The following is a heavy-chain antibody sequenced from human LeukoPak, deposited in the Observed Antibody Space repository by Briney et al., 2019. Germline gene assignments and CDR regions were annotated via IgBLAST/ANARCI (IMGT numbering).Heavy chain of an antibody. Sequence: SETLSLTCTVSGGSISSGDYYWSWIRQPPGKGLEWIGYIYYSGSTYYNPSLKSRVTISVDTSKNQFSLKLSSVTAADTAVYYCASAPEAMVRGVIPHAFDIWGQGTMVTVSS. J-gene: IGHJ3*02. V-gene: IGHV4-30-4*01. D-gene: IGHD3-10*01. CDR1: GGSISSGDYY. CDR3: ASAPEAMVRGVIPHAFDI. CDR2: IYYSGST.